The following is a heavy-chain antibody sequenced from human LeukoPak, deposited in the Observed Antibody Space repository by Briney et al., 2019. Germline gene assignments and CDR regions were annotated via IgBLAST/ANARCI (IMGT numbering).Heavy chain of an antibody. CDR2: IIPLFGTA. V-gene: IGHV1-69*13. CDR1: GGTFSSYA. D-gene: IGHD2-2*01. CDR3: ARGANQNIVVVPAAMDY. J-gene: IGHJ4*02. Sequence: SVKVSCKASGGTFSSYAISWVRQAPGQGLEWMGGIIPLFGTANYAQKFQGRVTITADESTSTAYMELSSLRSEDTAVYCCARGANQNIVVVPAAMDYWGQGTLVTVSS.